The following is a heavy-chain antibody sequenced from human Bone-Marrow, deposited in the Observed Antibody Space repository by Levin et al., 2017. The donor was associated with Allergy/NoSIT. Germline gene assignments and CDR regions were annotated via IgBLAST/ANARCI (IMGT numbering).Heavy chain of an antibody. Sequence: PGGSLRLSCSVSGGSVSSDIYCWSWIRQPPGKALEWLGYIYNSGSTNYNPSLKSRVAISLDTSKNQFSLNLTSVTAADTAVYYCARGGAYREFDYWGQGTLVTVSS. CDR1: GGSVSSDIYC. V-gene: IGHV4-61*01. J-gene: IGHJ4*02. CDR3: ARGGAYREFDY. D-gene: IGHD1-26*01. CDR2: IYNSGST.